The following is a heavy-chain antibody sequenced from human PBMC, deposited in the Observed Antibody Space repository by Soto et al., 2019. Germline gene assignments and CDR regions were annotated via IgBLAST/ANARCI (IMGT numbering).Heavy chain of an antibody. D-gene: IGHD4-4*01. CDR3: ARARSLSNYPDY. V-gene: IGHV1-69*02. Sequence: QVQLVQSGAEVKKPGSSVKVSCKASGGTFSSYTISWVRQAPGQGLEWMGRIIPILGIANYAQKFQGRVTITADKSTSTAYMELSSLRSEDTAVYYCARARSLSNYPDYWGQGTLVTVSS. J-gene: IGHJ4*02. CDR1: GGTFSSYT. CDR2: IIPILGIA.